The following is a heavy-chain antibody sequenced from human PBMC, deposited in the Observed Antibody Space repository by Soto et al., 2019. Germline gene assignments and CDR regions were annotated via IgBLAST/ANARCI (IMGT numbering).Heavy chain of an antibody. CDR2: ISYDGSNK. CDR1: GFTFSSYA. Sequence: GGSLRLSCAASGFTFSSYAMHWVRQAPGKGLEWVAVISYDGSNKYYADSVKGRFTISRDNSKNTLYLQMNSLRAEDTAVYYCARIYRLADYYFDYWGQGTLVTVSS. D-gene: IGHD6-6*01. CDR3: ARIYRLADYYFDY. V-gene: IGHV3-30-3*01. J-gene: IGHJ4*02.